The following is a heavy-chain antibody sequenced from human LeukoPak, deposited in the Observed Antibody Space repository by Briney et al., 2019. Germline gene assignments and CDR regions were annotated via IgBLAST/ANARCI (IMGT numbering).Heavy chain of an antibody. D-gene: IGHD6-13*01. CDR2: INPDGGST. J-gene: IGHJ4*02. Sequence: ASVKVSCKASGGTFSSYAISWVRQAPGQGLECMGLINPDGGSTAYAHRFQGRVIMTRDTSTSTAYMDLSSLRSEDTAVYYCARAPRNSSTMLDYWGQGTLVTVSS. CDR3: ARAPRNSSTMLDY. CDR1: GGTFSSYA. V-gene: IGHV1-8*02.